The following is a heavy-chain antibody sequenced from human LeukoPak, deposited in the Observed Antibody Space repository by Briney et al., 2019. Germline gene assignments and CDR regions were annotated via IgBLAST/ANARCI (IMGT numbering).Heavy chain of an antibody. CDR1: GFTFSSYA. J-gene: IGHJ4*02. V-gene: IGHV3-30-3*01. D-gene: IGHD6-19*01. CDR2: ISYDGSNK. Sequence: PGGSLRLSCAASGFTFSSYAMHWVRQAPGKGLEWVAVISYDGSNKYYADSVKGRFTISRDNSKNTLYLQMNSLRAEDTAVYYCLIIAVAPLDYWGQGTLVTVSS. CDR3: LIIAVAPLDY.